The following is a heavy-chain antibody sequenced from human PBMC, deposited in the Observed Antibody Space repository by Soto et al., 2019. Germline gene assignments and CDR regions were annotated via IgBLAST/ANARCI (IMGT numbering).Heavy chain of an antibody. D-gene: IGHD3-3*01. V-gene: IGHV1-2*04. CDR1: GYTFTGYY. CDR2: INPNSGGT. J-gene: IGHJ6*03. CDR3: ARGADLYYDFWSGYPRVDYYYYYMDV. Sequence: ASVKVSCKASGYTFTGYYMHWVRQAPGQGLEWMGWINPNSGGTNYAQKFQGWVTMTRDTSISTAYMELSRLRSDDTAVYYCARGADLYYDFWSGYPRVDYYYYYMDVWGKGTTVTVSS.